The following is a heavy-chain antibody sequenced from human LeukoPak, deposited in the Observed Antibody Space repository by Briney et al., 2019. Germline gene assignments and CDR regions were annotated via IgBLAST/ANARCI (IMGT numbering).Heavy chain of an antibody. J-gene: IGHJ6*03. Sequence: SQTLSLTCAISGDSVSSNIATWNWIRQSPSRGLEWLGRTYYRSKWSNDYAVSVKSRITINPDTSKNQFSLQLNSVAPEDTAVYYCARRTGSSMGSYYSYYMDVWGSGTTVTVSS. CDR2: TYYRSKWSN. D-gene: IGHD6-6*01. CDR1: GDSVSSNIAT. CDR3: ARRTGSSMGSYYSYYMDV. V-gene: IGHV6-1*01.